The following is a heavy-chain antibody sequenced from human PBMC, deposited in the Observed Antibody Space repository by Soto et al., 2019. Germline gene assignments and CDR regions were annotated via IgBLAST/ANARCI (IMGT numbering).Heavy chain of an antibody. V-gene: IGHV3-30-3*01. CDR2: ISYDGTNE. CDR3: ARDRSYDSSGYYSRYYGLDV. CDR1: GFTFRNYA. Sequence: GGSLRLSCAATGFTFRNYAIHWVRQAPGKGLDWMAVISYDGTNENYADSVKGRFTISRDNSKNTLYLQMNSLRAEDTAVYYCARDRSYDSSGYYSRYYGLDVWGQGTTVTVSS. D-gene: IGHD3-22*01. J-gene: IGHJ6*02.